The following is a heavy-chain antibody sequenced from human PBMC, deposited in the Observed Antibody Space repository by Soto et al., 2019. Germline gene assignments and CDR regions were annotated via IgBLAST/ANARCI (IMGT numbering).Heavy chain of an antibody. CDR1: GGSISSSSYY. D-gene: IGHD6-19*01. V-gene: IGHV4-39*01. CDR3: ARRVAVAGAGLSRFDY. CDR2: IYYSGST. J-gene: IGHJ4*02. Sequence: QLQLQESGPGLVKPSETLSLTCTVSGGSISSSSYYWGWIRQPPGKGLEWIGSIYYSGSTYYNPSLKSRVTISVDTSKNPFSLKLSSVTAADTAVYYCARRVAVAGAGLSRFDYWGQGTLITVSS.